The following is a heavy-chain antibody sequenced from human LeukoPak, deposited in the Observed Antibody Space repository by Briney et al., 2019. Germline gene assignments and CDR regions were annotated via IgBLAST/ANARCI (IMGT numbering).Heavy chain of an antibody. CDR1: GFTFSSYA. D-gene: IGHD6-13*01. Sequence: PGGSLRLSCAASGFTFSSYAMSWVRQAPGKGLKWVSGISHSGGSTYYADSVKGRFTISSDNSKNTLYLQMNSLRAEDTAVYYCASVYSLYDNWGQGILVIVSS. V-gene: IGHV3-23*01. CDR2: ISHSGGST. J-gene: IGHJ4*02. CDR3: ASVYSLYDN.